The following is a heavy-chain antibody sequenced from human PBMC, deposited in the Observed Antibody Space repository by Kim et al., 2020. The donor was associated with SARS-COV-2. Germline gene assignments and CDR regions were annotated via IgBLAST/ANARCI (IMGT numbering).Heavy chain of an antibody. V-gene: IGHV2-70*01. CDR2: IDWDDDK. CDR1: GFSLSTSGMC. Sequence: SGPTLVNPTQTLTLTCTFSGFSLSTSGMCVSWIRQPPGKALEWLALIDWDDDKYYSTSLKTRLTISKDTSKNQVVLTMTNMDPVDTATYYCARIPEYSSGSCYYYGMDVWGQGTTVTVSS. D-gene: IGHD6-19*01. J-gene: IGHJ6*02. CDR3: ARIPEYSSGSCYYYGMDV.